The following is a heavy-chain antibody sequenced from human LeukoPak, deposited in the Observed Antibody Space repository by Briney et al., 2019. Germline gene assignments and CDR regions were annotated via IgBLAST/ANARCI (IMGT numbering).Heavy chain of an antibody. Sequence: SETLSLTCTVSRGSISSGDYYWGWVRHPPGKGLEWIGYIYYSGSTYYSPSLKSRVTISVDTSKNQFSLKLSSVTAADTAVYYCARDNGGYDGIDYWGQGTLVTVSS. J-gene: IGHJ4*02. CDR2: IYYSGST. V-gene: IGHV4-30-4*01. CDR1: RGSISSGDYY. CDR3: ARDNGGYDGIDY. D-gene: IGHD5-12*01.